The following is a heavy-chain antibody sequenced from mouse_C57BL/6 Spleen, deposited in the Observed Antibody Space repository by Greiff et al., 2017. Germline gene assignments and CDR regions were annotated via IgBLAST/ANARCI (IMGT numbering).Heavy chain of an antibody. CDR3: ARWGEFDY. Sequence: EVKLQQSGPELVKPGASVKISCKASGYTFTDYYMNWVKQSHGKSLEWIGDINPNNGGTSYNQKFKGKATLTVDKSSSTAYMELRSLTSEDSAVYYCARWGEFDYWGQGTTLTVSS. CDR1: GYTFTDYY. J-gene: IGHJ2*01. CDR2: INPNNGGT. V-gene: IGHV1-26*01.